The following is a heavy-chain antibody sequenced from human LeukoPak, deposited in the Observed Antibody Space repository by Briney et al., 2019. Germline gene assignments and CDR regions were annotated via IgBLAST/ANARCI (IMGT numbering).Heavy chain of an antibody. V-gene: IGHV3-15*07. J-gene: IGHJ6*02. CDR1: GFTFSSYS. CDR3: TTGVVSYYYYGMDV. D-gene: IGHD2-15*01. CDR2: IKSKTDGGTT. Sequence: GGSLRLSCAASGFTFSSYSMNWVRQAPGKGLEWVGRIKSKTDGGTTDYAAPVKGRFTISRDDSKNTLYLQMNSLKTEDTAVYYCTTGVVSYYYYGMDVWGQGTTVTVSS.